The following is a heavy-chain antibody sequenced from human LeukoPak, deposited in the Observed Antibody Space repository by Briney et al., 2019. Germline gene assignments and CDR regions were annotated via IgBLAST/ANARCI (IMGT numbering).Heavy chain of an antibody. CDR3: ARHAGYSSGWVSS. J-gene: IGHJ5*02. D-gene: IGHD6-19*01. CDR1: GGSISSSSYY. CDR2: IYYSGST. V-gene: IGHV4-39*01. Sequence: SETLSLTCTVSGGSISSSSYYWGWIRQPPGKGLEWIGSIYYSGSTYYNPPLESRVTISVDTSKNQFSLKLSSVTAADTAVYYCARHAGYSSGWVSSWGQGTLVTVSS.